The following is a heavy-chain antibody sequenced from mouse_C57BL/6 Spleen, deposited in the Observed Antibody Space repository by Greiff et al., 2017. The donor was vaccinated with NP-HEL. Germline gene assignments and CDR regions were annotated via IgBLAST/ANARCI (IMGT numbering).Heavy chain of an antibody. V-gene: IGHV1-82*01. J-gene: IGHJ4*01. CDR2: IYPGDGDT. D-gene: IGHD1-1*01. Sequence: LQESGPELVKPGASVKISCKASGYAFSSSWMNWVKQRPGKGLEWIGRIYPGDGDTNYNGKFKGKATLTADKSSSTAYMQLSSLTSEDSAVYFCAPITTVSYYAMDYWGQGTSVTVSS. CDR1: GYAFSSSW. CDR3: APITTVSYYAMDY.